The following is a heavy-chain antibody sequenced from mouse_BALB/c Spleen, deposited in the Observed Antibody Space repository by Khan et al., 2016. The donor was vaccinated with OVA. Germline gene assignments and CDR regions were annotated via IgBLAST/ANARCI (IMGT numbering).Heavy chain of an antibody. CDR3: GRSGAYYRYDGYFDV. D-gene: IGHD2-14*01. J-gene: IGHJ1*01. CDR1: GYTFTSYP. CDR2: INPINPYT. V-gene: IGHV1-4*01. Sequence: QVQLQQSGAELARPGASVKMSCKASGYTFTSYPMHWVKRRPGQGLEWMGYINPINPYTNYNQKFKEKATLTADKSSHTASMPLSSLTSEDSAVYDCGRSGAYYRYDGYFDVWGAGTTVTVSS.